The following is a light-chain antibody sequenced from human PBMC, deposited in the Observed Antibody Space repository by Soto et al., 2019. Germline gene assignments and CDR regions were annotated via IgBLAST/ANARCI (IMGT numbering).Light chain of an antibody. J-gene: IGLJ3*02. CDR2: AND. Sequence: QSVLTQPPSASGTPGQRVTISCSGSGSNVGTSYVYWYQQLPGTAPKLLIYANDQRPSGVPDRFSGSKSGTSASLAISGLRSEDGADYYCAAWDDSLSARVFGGGTELTVL. V-gene: IGLV1-47*01. CDR3: AAWDDSLSARV. CDR1: GSNVGTSY.